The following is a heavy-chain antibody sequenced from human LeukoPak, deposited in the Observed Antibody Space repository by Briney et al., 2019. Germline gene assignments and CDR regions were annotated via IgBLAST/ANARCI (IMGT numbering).Heavy chain of an antibody. Sequence: GASVRVSCKASEYTFTGYYMHWVRQAPGQGLEWMGRINPNSGGTNYAQKFQGRVTMTRDTSISTAYMELSRLRSDDTAVYYCARVGCSSTSCYLGYTVFDYWGQGTLVTVSS. CDR3: ARVGCSSTSCYLGYTVFDY. J-gene: IGHJ4*02. CDR2: INPNSGGT. V-gene: IGHV1-2*06. D-gene: IGHD2-2*01. CDR1: EYTFTGYY.